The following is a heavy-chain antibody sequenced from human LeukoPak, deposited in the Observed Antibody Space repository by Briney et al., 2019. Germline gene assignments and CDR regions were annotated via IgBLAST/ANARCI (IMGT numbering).Heavy chain of an antibody. CDR2: IYYTGRT. D-gene: IGHD3-22*01. CDR1: GGSINSHY. CDR3: ARLLDYDSSGDPDTFDV. V-gene: IGHV4-59*11. J-gene: IGHJ3*01. Sequence: PSETLSLTCTVSGGSINSHYWTWIRQPPGKGLEWIGFIYYTGRTRYNPSLQSRVMILADTSKNVFSLKMASVTAADTAVYYCARLLDYDSSGDPDTFDVWGQGIMVTVSS.